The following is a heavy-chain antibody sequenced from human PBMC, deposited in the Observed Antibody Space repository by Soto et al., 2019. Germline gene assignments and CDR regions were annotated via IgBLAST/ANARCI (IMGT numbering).Heavy chain of an antibody. CDR1: GFTFSSYA. Sequence: GGSLRLSCAASGFTFSSYAMSWVRQAPGKGLEWVSAISGSGGSTYYPDSVKGRFTISRDNSKNTLYLQMSSLRAEDTAIYYCAKDRDIMIRYSGDYWGQGTLVTVSS. J-gene: IGHJ4*02. V-gene: IGHV3-23*01. D-gene: IGHD3-16*01. CDR2: ISGSGGST. CDR3: AKDRDIMIRYSGDY.